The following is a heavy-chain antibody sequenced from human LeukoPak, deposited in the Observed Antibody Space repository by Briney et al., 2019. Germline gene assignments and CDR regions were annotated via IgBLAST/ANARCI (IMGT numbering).Heavy chain of an antibody. J-gene: IGHJ4*02. CDR1: GYTFTGYY. V-gene: IGHV1-2*06. Sequence: ASVKVSCKASGYTFTGYYVHWVRQAPGQGLEWMGRINPNSGDTNYAQKFQGRVTMTRDTSISTAYMELSRLRSDDTAVYYCARAERYYDILTGYYPDYWGQGTLVTVSS. CDR3: ARAERYYDILTGYYPDY. CDR2: INPNSGDT. D-gene: IGHD3-9*01.